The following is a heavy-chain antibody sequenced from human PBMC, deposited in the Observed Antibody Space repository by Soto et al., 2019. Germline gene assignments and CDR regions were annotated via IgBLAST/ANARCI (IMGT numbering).Heavy chain of an antibody. CDR3: AGGRGRQQLVMTYYYGMDV. CDR2: INHSGST. CDR1: GGSFSGYY. J-gene: IGHJ6*02. V-gene: IGHV4-34*01. D-gene: IGHD6-13*01. Sequence: SETLSLTCAVYGGSFSGYYWSWIRQPPGKGLEWIGEINHSGSTNYNPSLKGRVTISVDTSKNQFSLNLRSVTAADTAVYYCAGGRGRQQLVMTYYYGMDVWGQGTTVTVSS.